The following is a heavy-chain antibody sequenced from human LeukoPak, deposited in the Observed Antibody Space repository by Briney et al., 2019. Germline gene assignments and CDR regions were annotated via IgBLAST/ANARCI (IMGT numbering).Heavy chain of an antibody. V-gene: IGHV4-34*01. CDR2: INKSGNT. CDR3: ATDGAYGLTH. J-gene: IGHJ4*02. Sequence: SETLSLTCAVYGGSFSGYYWGWVRQPPGKGLEWIGEINKSGNTDYNPSLKGRVTVSLDASKNQFSLRLTSVTAADTAVYYCATDGAYGLTHWGQGTLVTVSS. D-gene: IGHD3-16*01. CDR1: GGSFSGYY.